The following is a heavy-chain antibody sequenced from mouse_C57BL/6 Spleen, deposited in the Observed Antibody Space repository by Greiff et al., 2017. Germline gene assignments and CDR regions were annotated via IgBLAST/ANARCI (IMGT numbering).Heavy chain of an antibody. Sequence: QVQLQQSGAELAKPGASVKLSCKASGYTFTSYWMHWVKQRPGQGLEWIGYINPSNGYTKYNQKFKDKATLTVDKSSSTAYMQLSSLTYEYSAVYYCARDYPITTVVESMDYWGQGTSVTVSS. CDR3: ARDYPITTVVESMDY. CDR1: GYTFTSYW. V-gene: IGHV1-7*01. J-gene: IGHJ4*01. D-gene: IGHD1-1*01. CDR2: INPSNGYT.